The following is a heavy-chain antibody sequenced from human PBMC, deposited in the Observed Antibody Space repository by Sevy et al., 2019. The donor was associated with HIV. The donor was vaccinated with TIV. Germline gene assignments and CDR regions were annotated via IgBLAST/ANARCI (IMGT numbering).Heavy chain of an antibody. CDR1: GFTFSSYG. CDR3: ARDLPPSATTVAHFDY. V-gene: IGHV3-33*01. J-gene: IGHJ4*02. Sequence: GGSLRLSCAASGFTFSSYGMHWVRQAPGKGLEWVAVIWYDGSNKYYADSVKGRFTISRDNSKNTLYLQMNSLRAEDTALYYCARDLPPSATTVAHFDYWGQGTLVTVSS. D-gene: IGHD4-17*01. CDR2: IWYDGSNK.